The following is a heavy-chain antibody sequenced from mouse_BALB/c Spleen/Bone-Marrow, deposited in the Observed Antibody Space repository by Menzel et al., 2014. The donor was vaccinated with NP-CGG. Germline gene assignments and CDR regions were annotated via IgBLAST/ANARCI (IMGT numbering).Heavy chain of an antibody. CDR3: ARRDYGIRENYYAMDY. J-gene: IGHJ4*01. D-gene: IGHD1-2*01. V-gene: IGHV1-87*01. CDR2: IYPGDGDT. Sequence: QVQLQQSGAELARPGASVKLSCKASGYTFTSYWMQWVKQRPGQGLEWIGAIYPGDGDTRHTQKFKGKATLTADKSSSTAYMQLSSLASEDSAVYYCARRDYGIRENYYAMDYWGQGTSVTVSS. CDR1: GYTFTSYW.